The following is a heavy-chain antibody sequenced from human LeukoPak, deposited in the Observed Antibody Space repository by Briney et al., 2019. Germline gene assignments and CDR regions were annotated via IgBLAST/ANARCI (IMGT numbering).Heavy chain of an antibody. V-gene: IGHV3-23*01. J-gene: IGHJ4*02. CDR3: AKPDMNLLPFDY. CDR2: ITGSGGDT. Sequence: GGSLRLSCAASGFTFNTYAMSWVRQAPGKGLEWVSTITGSGGDTFYADSVKGRFTISRDNSKNTLYLEMNSLRAADTAVYYCAKPDMNLLPFDYWGQGTLVAVST. D-gene: IGHD3-9*01. CDR1: GFTFNTYA.